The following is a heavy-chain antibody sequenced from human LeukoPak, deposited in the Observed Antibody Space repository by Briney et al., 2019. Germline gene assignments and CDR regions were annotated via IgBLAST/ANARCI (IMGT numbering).Heavy chain of an antibody. CDR1: GFSFSDYY. Sequence: PVGSLCLSRVASGFSFSDYYMSWIRQAPGKGLEWVSYISSSGSHTNYADSVTGRFTISRNNAKKSLHLQMNSLRAEDTAVYYCARHPDGSLSLDYWGQGTVVSVSS. CDR3: ARHPDGSLSLDY. J-gene: IGHJ4*02. CDR2: ISSSGSHT. V-gene: IGHV3-11*03. D-gene: IGHD1-26*01.